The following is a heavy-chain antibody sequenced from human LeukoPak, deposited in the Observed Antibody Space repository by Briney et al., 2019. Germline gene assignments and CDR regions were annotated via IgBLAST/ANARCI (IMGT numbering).Heavy chain of an antibody. J-gene: IGHJ4*02. CDR3: AKDSGTTIFGVVHYYFDY. CDR1: GFTFSSYA. D-gene: IGHD3-3*01. CDR2: ISGSGGST. V-gene: IGHV3-23*01. Sequence: PGGSLRLSCAASGFTFSSYAMSWVRQAPGKGLEWVSAISGSGGSTYYADSVKGRFTISRDNSKNTLYLQMNSLRAEDTAVYYCAKDSGTTIFGVVHYYFDYWGQGTLVTVSS.